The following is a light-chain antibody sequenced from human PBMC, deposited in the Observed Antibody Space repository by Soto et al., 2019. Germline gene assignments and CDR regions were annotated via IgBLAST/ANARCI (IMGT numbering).Light chain of an antibody. CDR2: DVS. CDR1: SCDIGGYND. Sequence: QSALTQPASVSGTPGQSITISCTGTSCDIGGYNDVCWYKHHPAKAPKIIIYDVSNPPSVVSNRFSGSKSGNTGSLTICGLQAEDEAEYDLSSYTSSSTVVFGGGTKVTVL. CDR3: SSYTSSSTVV. V-gene: IGLV2-14*03. J-gene: IGLJ2*01.